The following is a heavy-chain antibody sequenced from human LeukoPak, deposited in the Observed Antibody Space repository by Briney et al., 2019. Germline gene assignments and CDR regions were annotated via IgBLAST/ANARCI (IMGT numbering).Heavy chain of an antibody. CDR1: GYTFIDYY. V-gene: IGHV1-2*02. CDR2: INPTLGGT. J-gene: IGHJ6*03. CDR3: ARDLPSPYYYMDV. Sequence: ASVKVSCKGSGYTFIDYYMHWVRQAPGHGLEWMGWINPTLGGTKFAQKFQGRVTMTRDTSSSTAYMELHRLTFDDTAVYYCARDLPSPYYYMDVWGKGTTVTISS.